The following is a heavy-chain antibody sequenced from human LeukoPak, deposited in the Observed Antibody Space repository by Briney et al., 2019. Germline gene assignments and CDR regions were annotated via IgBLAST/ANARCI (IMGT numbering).Heavy chain of an antibody. CDR2: ISYDGSNK. Sequence: GGSLRLSCAASGFTFSSYAMHWVRQAPGKGLEWVAVISYDGSNKYYADSVKGRFTISRDNSKNTLYLQMNSLRAEDTAVYYCARERSSSWSYGMDVWGQGTTVTVSS. CDR3: ARERSSSWSYGMDV. CDR1: GFTFSSYA. D-gene: IGHD6-13*01. J-gene: IGHJ6*02. V-gene: IGHV3-30*04.